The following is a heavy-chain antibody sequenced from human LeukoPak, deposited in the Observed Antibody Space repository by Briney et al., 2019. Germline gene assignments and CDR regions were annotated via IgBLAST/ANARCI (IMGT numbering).Heavy chain of an antibody. CDR1: GDSISSSSSY. Sequence: KPSETLSLTCTVSGDSISSSSSYWGWIRQPPGEGLEWIGSIYHSGSTNYNPSLKSRVTISVDKSKNQFSLKLSSVTAADTAVYYCARRSGSYAAYYYYMDVWGKGTTVTVSS. V-gene: IGHV4-39*07. CDR2: IYHSGST. D-gene: IGHD3-10*01. J-gene: IGHJ6*03. CDR3: ARRSGSYAAYYYYMDV.